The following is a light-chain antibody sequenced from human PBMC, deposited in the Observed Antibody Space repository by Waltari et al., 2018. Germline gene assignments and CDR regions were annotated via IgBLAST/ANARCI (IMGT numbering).Light chain of an antibody. J-gene: IGLJ2*01. CDR1: TSDACDYNY. CDR3: SSFTSASTVGVI. V-gene: IGLV2-14*03. CDR2: DVS. Sequence: QTALTLPPSVSGSPGESLTISCTGATSDACDYNYVSRYQQRPRKAPTLMIYDVSYRPSGSSSRFSGSKSGSTASLTIYGLQAEDEADYYCSSFTSASTVGVIFGGGTKLTVL.